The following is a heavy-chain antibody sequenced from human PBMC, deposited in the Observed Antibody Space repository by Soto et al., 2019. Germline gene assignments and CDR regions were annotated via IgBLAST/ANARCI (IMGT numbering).Heavy chain of an antibody. CDR3: ARDGGIGTTAQKFDY. CDR2: IIPILGIA. J-gene: IGHJ4*02. CDR1: GGTFSSYT. Sequence: QVQLVQSGAEVKKPGSSVKVSCKASGGTFSSYTISWVRQAPGQGLEWMGRIIPILGIANYAQKFQGRVTITAEKSTSTAYMELSSLRSEDTAVYYCARDGGIGTTAQKFDYWGQGTLVTVSS. V-gene: IGHV1-69*08. D-gene: IGHD4-4*01.